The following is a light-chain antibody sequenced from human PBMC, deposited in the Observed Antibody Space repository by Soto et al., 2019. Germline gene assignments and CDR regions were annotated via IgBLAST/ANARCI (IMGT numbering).Light chain of an antibody. Sequence: DIHITQDRSSVSASVRVSVTITRRASQGISNWLAWFQQKPGKAPKLLIYTASRLQSGVPSRFSGSGSGTDFTLTISSLQPEDFATYYCQQSNSFPLTFGQGTKVDIK. CDR1: QGISNW. CDR2: TAS. V-gene: IGKV1-12*01. CDR3: QQSNSFPLT. J-gene: IGKJ1*01.